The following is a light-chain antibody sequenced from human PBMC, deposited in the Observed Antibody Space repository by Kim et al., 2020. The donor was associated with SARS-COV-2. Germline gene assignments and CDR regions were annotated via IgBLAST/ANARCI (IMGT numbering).Light chain of an antibody. CDR3: QQANSLPLT. CDR2: AAS. Sequence: DIQMTQSPSSVSASVGDRVTITCRASQSISSWLAWYQQKPGKATKLLIYAASSLQSGVPSRFSGSGSGTDFTLTINSLQPEDFATYYCQQANSLPLTSGLGTRLEIK. J-gene: IGKJ5*01. V-gene: IGKV1D-12*01. CDR1: QSISSW.